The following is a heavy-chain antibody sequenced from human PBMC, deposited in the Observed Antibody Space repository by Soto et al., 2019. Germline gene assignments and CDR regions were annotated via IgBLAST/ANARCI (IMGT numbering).Heavy chain of an antibody. V-gene: IGHV4-59*01. CDR1: GGSISSYY. Sequence: SETLSLTCTVSGGSISSYYWSWTRQPPGKGLEWIGYIYYSGSTNYNPSLKSRVPISIDTSKNKFCLTLNPVTAADTDVYYCARGKYYDSSGYPNFDYWGQGTLVTVSS. CDR3: ARGKYYDSSGYPNFDY. CDR2: IYYSGST. D-gene: IGHD3-22*01. J-gene: IGHJ4*02.